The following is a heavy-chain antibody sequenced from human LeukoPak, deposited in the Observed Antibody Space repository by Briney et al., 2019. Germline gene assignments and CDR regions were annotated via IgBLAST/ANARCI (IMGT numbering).Heavy chain of an antibody. CDR3: ARGSTTVSYAFDI. Sequence: GGSLRLSCAASGFTFSSYGMNWVRRAPGKGLEWVSSISSSSSYIYYADSVKGRFTISRDNAKNSLYLQMNSLRAEDTAVYYCARGSTTVSYAFDIWGQGTMVTVSS. CDR1: GFTFSSYG. J-gene: IGHJ3*02. V-gene: IGHV3-21*01. CDR2: ISSSSSYI. D-gene: IGHD4-17*01.